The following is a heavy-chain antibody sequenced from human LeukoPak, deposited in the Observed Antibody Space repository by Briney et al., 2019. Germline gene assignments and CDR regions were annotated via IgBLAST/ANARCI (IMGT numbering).Heavy chain of an antibody. CDR2: IYYSGST. V-gene: IGHV4-39*01. D-gene: IGHD3-10*01. J-gene: IGHJ4*02. Sequence: PSETLSLTCTVSGGSISSSSYYWGWIRQPPGKGLEWIGSIYYSGSTYYNPSLKSRVIISVDTSKNQFSLKLSSVTAADTAVYYCARQYGSGTLTHYWGQGILVTVSS. CDR3: ARQYGSGTLTHY. CDR1: GGSISSSSYY.